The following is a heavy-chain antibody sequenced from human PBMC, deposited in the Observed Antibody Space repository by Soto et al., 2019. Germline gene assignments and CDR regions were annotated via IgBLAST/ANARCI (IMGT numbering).Heavy chain of an antibody. D-gene: IGHD1-26*01. CDR2: IWYDGSNK. J-gene: IGHJ3*02. CDR1: GFTFSSYG. V-gene: IGHV3-33*08. Sequence: GGSLRLSCAASGFTFSSYGMHWVRQAPGKGLEWVAVIWYDGSNKYYADSVKGRFTISRENSKNTLYLQMNSLRAEDTAVYYCASMFGIVGATDAFEIWGQGTMVTVSS. CDR3: ASMFGIVGATDAFEI.